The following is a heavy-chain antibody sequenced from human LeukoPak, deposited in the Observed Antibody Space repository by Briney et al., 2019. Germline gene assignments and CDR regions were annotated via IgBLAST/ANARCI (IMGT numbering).Heavy chain of an antibody. D-gene: IGHD5-12*01. CDR2: ISSSSSTI. V-gene: IGHV3-48*02. J-gene: IGHJ4*02. Sequence: PGRSLRLSCAASGFTFSSYGMHWVRQAPGKGLEWVSYISSSSSTIYYADSVKGRFTISRDNAKNSLYLQMNSLRDEDTAVYYCARDETGYSGYDTFDYWGQGTLVTVSS. CDR3: ARDETGYSGYDTFDY. CDR1: GFTFSSYG.